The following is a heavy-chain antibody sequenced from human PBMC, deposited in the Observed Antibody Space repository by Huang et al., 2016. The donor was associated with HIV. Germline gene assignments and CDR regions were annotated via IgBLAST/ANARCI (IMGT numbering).Heavy chain of an antibody. CDR3: ARPRMTEGNSDSTWSYFDS. Sequence: QVRLHQWGTGVLKPSETLSLKCAVYGGSFNGHFWTWIRQSPGKGLEWIGEIDHRGTTSPNPSLKRRVTMSLDTSKSQFYLKLTSVTATDTATYYCARPRMTEGNSDSTWSYFDSWGQGTPVIVSS. V-gene: IGHV4-34*01. J-gene: IGHJ4*02. CDR1: GGSFNGHF. D-gene: IGHD2-21*02. CDR2: IDHRGTT.